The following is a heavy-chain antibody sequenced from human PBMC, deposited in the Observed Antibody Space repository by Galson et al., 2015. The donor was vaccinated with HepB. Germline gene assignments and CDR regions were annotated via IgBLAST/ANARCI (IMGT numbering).Heavy chain of an antibody. CDR3: ARDETTMARGVIHKWYSSY. D-gene: IGHD3-10*01. CDR2: IKYDGSEE. V-gene: IGHV3-7*03. Sequence: SLRLSCAVSGFTFSTHWMSWVRQAPGKGLEWVANIKYDGSEEYYVDSVKGRFTVSRDKVENSVYLHMDSLRAEDTALYYCARDETTMARGVIHKWYSSYWGQGILVTVSS. J-gene: IGHJ4*02. CDR1: GFTFSTHW.